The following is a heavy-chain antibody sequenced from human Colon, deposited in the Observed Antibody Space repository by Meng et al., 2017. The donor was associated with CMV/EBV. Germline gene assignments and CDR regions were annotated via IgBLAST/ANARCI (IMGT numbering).Heavy chain of an antibody. J-gene: IGHJ4*02. CDR1: GFTFDDYA. V-gene: IGHV3-9*01. D-gene: IGHD6-13*01. CDR3: AKADSSSWFLNGYFDY. CDR2: ITWNSGRT. Sequence: SLKISCAASGFTFDDYAMHWVRQAPGKGLEWVSSITWNSGRTGYVDSVEGRFTISRDNAKNSLYLQMNGLRAEDTAVYYCAKADSSSWFLNGYFDYWGQGTLVTVSS.